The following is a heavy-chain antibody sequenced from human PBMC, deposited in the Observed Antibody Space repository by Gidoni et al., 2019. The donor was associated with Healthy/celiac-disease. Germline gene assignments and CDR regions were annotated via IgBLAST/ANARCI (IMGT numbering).Heavy chain of an antibody. Sequence: VRQAPGKGLEWVSYISSSSSTIYYADSVKGRFTISRDNAKNSLYLQMNSLRDEDTAVYYCARDWDRDGMLTGLDYWGQGTLVTVSS. J-gene: IGHJ4*02. D-gene: IGHD3-9*01. CDR2: ISSSSSTI. CDR3: ARDWDRDGMLTGLDY. V-gene: IGHV3-48*02.